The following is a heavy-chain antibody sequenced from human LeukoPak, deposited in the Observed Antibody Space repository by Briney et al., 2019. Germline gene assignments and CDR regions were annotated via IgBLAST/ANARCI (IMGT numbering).Heavy chain of an antibody. CDR3: ARGAGLPEGHMDA. V-gene: IGHV4-61*02. Sequence: PSETLSLTCTVSGGSISSGSYYWSWIRQPAGKGLEWIGRIYTSGSTNYNPSLKSRVTISVDTSKNQFSLKLSSVTAADTAVYYCARGAGLPEGHMDAWGKGTTVTVSS. CDR1: GGSISSGSYY. D-gene: IGHD1-14*01. CDR2: IYTSGST. J-gene: IGHJ6*03.